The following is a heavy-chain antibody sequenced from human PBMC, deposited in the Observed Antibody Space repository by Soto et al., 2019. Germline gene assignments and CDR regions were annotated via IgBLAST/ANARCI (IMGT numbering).Heavy chain of an antibody. CDR2: IWYDGSNK. D-gene: IGHD4-17*01. CDR3: ARASLQDYPYFDY. V-gene: IGHV3-33*01. Sequence: GGSLRLSCAASGFTFSSYGMHWVRQAPGKGLEWVAVIWYDGSNKYYADSVKGRFTISRDNSKNTLYLQMNSLRAEDTAVYYCARASLQDYPYFDYWGQGTLVTVSS. CDR1: GFTFSSYG. J-gene: IGHJ4*02.